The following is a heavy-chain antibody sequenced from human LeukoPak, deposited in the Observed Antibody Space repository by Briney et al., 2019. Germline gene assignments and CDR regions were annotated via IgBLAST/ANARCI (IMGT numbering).Heavy chain of an antibody. D-gene: IGHD1-26*01. V-gene: IGHV3-23*01. CDR2: ISGSGGST. Sequence: GGSLRLSCAASGFTFSRYAMSWVRQAPGKGLEWASAISGSGGSTYYADSVKGRFTISRDNSKNTLYLQMNSLRAEDTAVYYCAKGQVGPTPFDYWGQGTLVTVSS. CDR3: AKGQVGPTPFDY. J-gene: IGHJ4*02. CDR1: GFTFSRYA.